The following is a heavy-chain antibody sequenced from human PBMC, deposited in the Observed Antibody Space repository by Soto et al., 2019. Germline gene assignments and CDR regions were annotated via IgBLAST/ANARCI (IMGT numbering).Heavy chain of an antibody. CDR1: DYTFTNYG. D-gene: IGHD6-6*01. J-gene: IGHJ4*02. CDR2: ISGYNGNT. Sequence: QVQLVQSGAEVKKPGASVKVSCKASDYTFTNYGISWVRQAPGQGLEWMGWISGYNGNTNSAQRIQGRVTMTTDTSTSTAYMELRSLRSDDTAVYYCARTYSKYFSSSESDYWGQGTLVTVSS. CDR3: ARTYSKYFSSSESDY. V-gene: IGHV1-18*01.